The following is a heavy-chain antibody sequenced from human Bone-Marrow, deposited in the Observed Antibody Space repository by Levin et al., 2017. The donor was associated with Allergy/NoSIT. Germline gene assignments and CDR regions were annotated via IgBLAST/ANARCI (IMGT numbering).Heavy chain of an antibody. Sequence: GESLKISCAASGFTFSSYGMHWVRQAPGKGLEWVAVISYDGSNKYYADSVKGRFTISRDNSKNTLYLQMNSLRAEDTAVYYCAKAGSSSWYGDYWGQGTLVTVSS. J-gene: IGHJ4*02. V-gene: IGHV3-30*18. CDR3: AKAGSSSWYGDY. CDR2: ISYDGSNK. D-gene: IGHD6-13*01. CDR1: GFTFSSYG.